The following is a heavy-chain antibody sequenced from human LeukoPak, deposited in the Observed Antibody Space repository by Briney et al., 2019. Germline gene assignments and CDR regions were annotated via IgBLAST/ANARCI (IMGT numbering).Heavy chain of an antibody. CDR2: IYPDDSDT. J-gene: IGHJ4*02. Sequence: GESLKISCKGFGYSFRIYWIGWVRQMPGKGLEWMGIIYPDDSDTRYSPSFQGQVTISADKSISTAYLQWSSLKASDTAIYYCAIGGDSTTSCYRCFNYWGQGTLVTVSS. D-gene: IGHD2-2*02. CDR1: GYSFRIYW. V-gene: IGHV5-51*01. CDR3: AIGGDSTTSCYRCFNY.